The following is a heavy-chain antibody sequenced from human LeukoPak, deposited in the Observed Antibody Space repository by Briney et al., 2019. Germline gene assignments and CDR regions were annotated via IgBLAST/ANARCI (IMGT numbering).Heavy chain of an antibody. CDR2: IATSSTI. CDR1: GFTFSSYT. V-gene: IGHV3-48*02. D-gene: IGHD3-3*02. J-gene: IGHJ3*02. Sequence: PGGSLRLSCAASGFTFSSYTMNWVRQAPGKGLEWISFIATSSTISYADSVKGRFTISRDNAKNSLYLQMTSLRDEDTALYYCVRDHLWAFDMWAQRPVVTVSS. CDR3: VRDHLWAFDM.